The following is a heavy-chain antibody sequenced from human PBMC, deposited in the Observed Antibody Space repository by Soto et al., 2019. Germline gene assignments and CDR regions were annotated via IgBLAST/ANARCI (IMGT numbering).Heavy chain of an antibody. J-gene: IGHJ6*02. CDR2: ISSRSDI. CDR1: GFTFITYS. D-gene: IGHD2-2*02. Sequence: WGPLRLSCVGSGFTFITYSINCFRHSPGRGLEWVSSISSRSDIYYADSVKGRFTISRDNAKNSVSLQMNSLRAEDTAVYYCAREYTAWPLAYGLDVWGQGTTVTVSS. CDR3: AREYTAWPLAYGLDV. V-gene: IGHV3-21*01.